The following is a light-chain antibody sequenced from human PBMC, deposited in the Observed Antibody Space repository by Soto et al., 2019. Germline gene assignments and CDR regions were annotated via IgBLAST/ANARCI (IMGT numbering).Light chain of an antibody. Sequence: DIVMTQSPDPLAVSLGERATINCKASQSVLYSYNNKNYLGWYQQKAGQPPKLLISWASTRESGVPDRFSGRGSRTDFTLTINNLQAEDVAVYYCHQYYRSPHTFGQGTKLEI. CDR3: HQYYRSPHT. V-gene: IGKV4-1*01. CDR1: QSVLYSYNNKNY. J-gene: IGKJ2*01. CDR2: WAS.